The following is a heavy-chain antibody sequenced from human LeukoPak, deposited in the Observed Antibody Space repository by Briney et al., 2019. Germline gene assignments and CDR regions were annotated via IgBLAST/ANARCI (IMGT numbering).Heavy chain of an antibody. D-gene: IGHD6-13*01. CDR1: GGSSSSYY. CDR3: ARHKNTGYSSSWADY. J-gene: IGHJ4*02. Sequence: SETLSLTCTVSGGSSSSYYWSWIRQPPGKGLEWIGYIYYSGSTNYNPSLKSRVTISVDTSKNQFSLKLSSVTAADTAVYYCARHKNTGYSSSWADYWGQGTLVTVSS. V-gene: IGHV4-59*08. CDR2: IYYSGST.